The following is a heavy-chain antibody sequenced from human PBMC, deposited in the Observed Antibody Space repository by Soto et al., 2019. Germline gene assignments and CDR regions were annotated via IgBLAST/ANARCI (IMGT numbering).Heavy chain of an antibody. D-gene: IGHD3-10*01. CDR1: GFTFRTYT. J-gene: IGHJ4*02. V-gene: IGHV3-30*09. CDR3: AGPRPGRSNHDTTYYLDY. Sequence: QVQLVESGGGVVQPGRSLRLSCAASGFTFRTYTMHWVRQAPGKGLEWVAVISDDGIAKHYADSVKGRFAISRDNSKNTLYLQMSGLRGDDTAVYYCAGPRPGRSNHDTTYYLDYWGQGTLVTVSS. CDR2: ISDDGIAK.